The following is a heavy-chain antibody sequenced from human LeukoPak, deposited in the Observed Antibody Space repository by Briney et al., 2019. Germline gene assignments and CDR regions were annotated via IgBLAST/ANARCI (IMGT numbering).Heavy chain of an antibody. J-gene: IGHJ4*02. Sequence: SETLSLTCTVSGGSVSSYYWSWIRQPPGKGLEWIGYISYTGSTNYNPSLKSRVTISVDTSKNQFSLKLSSVTAADTAVYYCARHKATTIGWPSDYWGQGILATVSS. V-gene: IGHV4-59*08. CDR3: ARHKATTIGWPSDY. D-gene: IGHD5-12*01. CDR2: ISYTGST. CDR1: GGSVSSYY.